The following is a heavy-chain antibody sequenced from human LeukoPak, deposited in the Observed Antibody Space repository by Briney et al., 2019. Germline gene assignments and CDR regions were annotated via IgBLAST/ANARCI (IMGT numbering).Heavy chain of an antibody. V-gene: IGHV3-74*01. CDR2: INSFGSST. D-gene: IGHD2-15*01. CDR3: AGEASAVGWFDP. Sequence: GGSLRLSCAASGFTFSSYWMHWVRQAPGKGLVWVSRINSFGSSTTYADSVKGRFTISRDNAKNTLYLQMNSLRAEDTAVYYCAGEASAVGWFDPWGQGTLVTVSS. J-gene: IGHJ5*02. CDR1: GFTFSSYW.